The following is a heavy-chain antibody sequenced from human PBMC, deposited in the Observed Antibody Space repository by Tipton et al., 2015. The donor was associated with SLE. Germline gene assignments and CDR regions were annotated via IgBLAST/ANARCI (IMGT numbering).Heavy chain of an antibody. CDR2: IYYSGST. Sequence: TLSLTCTVSGGSISSGDYYWSWIRQPPGKGLEWIGYIYYSGSTYYNPSLKSRVTISVDTSKNQFSLKLSSVTAADTAVYYCARDLGSSGSFDYWGQGTLVTVSS. CDR3: ARDLGSSGSFDY. J-gene: IGHJ4*02. CDR1: GGSISSGDYY. V-gene: IGHV4-30-4*01. D-gene: IGHD6-13*01.